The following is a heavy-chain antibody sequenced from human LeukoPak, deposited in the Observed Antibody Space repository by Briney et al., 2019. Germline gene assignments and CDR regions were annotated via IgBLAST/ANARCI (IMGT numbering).Heavy chain of an antibody. CDR1: DDSFSSHY. D-gene: IGHD4-17*01. CDR2: ISYIGST. J-gene: IGHJ3*02. CDR3: ARDLVTVTKGFDI. Sequence: SETLSLTCAVSDDSFSSHYWTWIRQPPGKGLEWLGYISYIGSTNYNPSLKSRVTISIDTSRNQFSLRLSSVTAADMAVYYCARDLVTVTKGFDIWGQGTMVSVSS. V-gene: IGHV4-59*11.